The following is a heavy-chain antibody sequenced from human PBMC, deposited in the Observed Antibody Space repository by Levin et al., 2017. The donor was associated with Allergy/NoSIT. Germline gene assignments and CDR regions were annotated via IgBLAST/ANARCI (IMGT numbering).Heavy chain of an antibody. CDR2: IIPIFGTA. D-gene: IGHD3-10*01. J-gene: IGHJ4*02. Sequence: SVKVSCKASGGTFSSYAISWVRQAPGQGLEWMGGIIPIFGTANYAQKFQGRVTITADESTSTAYMELSSLRSEDTAGYYCARTNYGSGSIDYWGQGTLVTVSS. CDR1: GGTFSSYA. V-gene: IGHV1-69*13. CDR3: ARTNYGSGSIDY.